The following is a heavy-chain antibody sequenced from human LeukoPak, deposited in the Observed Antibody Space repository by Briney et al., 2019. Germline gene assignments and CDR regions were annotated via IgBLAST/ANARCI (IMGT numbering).Heavy chain of an antibody. Sequence: GGSLRLSCAASGFTFSSDWMTWVRQAPGKGLEWVASINQDGSGKYYVDSVKGRFTISRDNAKNSLYLQMNSLRAEDTAVYYCAGNSWITWGQGTLVTVSS. D-gene: IGHD3-10*01. V-gene: IGHV3-7*01. CDR2: INQDGSGK. J-gene: IGHJ4*02. CDR1: GFTFSSDW. CDR3: AGNSWIT.